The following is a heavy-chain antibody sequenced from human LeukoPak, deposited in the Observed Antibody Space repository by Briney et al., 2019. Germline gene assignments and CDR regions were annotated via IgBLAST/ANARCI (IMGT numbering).Heavy chain of an antibody. V-gene: IGHV2-5*01. Sequence: SGPTLVKPTQTLTLTCTFSGFSLSTSGVGVGWIRQPPGKALEWLALIYWNDDKRYSPSLKSRLTITKDTSKNQVVLTMTNMDPVDTATYYCAHSHQHILEGAFDIWGQGTMVTVSS. CDR3: AHSHQHILEGAFDI. J-gene: IGHJ3*02. D-gene: IGHD5-12*01. CDR2: IYWNDDK. CDR1: GFSLSTSGVG.